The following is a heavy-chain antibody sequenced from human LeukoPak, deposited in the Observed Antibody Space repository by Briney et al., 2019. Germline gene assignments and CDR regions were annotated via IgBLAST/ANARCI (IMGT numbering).Heavy chain of an antibody. V-gene: IGHV1-46*01. J-gene: IGHJ2*01. CDR1: GGTFSSYA. Sequence: ASVKVSCKASGGTFSSYAISWVRQAPGQGLEWMGIINPSGGSTSYAQKFQGRVTMTRDTSTSTVYMELSSLRSEDTAVYYCAREGVAASEDWYFDLWGRGTLVTVSS. CDR2: INPSGGST. D-gene: IGHD2-15*01. CDR3: AREGVAASEDWYFDL.